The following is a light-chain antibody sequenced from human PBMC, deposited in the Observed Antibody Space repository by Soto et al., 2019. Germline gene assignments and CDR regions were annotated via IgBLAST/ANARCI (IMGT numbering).Light chain of an antibody. CDR1: QSISSN. CDR3: QQYNNWPPLYT. J-gene: IGKJ2*01. V-gene: IGKV3-15*01. Sequence: EIVMTRSPATLSMSPGERATLSCRASQSISSNLAWYQQKPGQAPRLLIYGASTRATGIPARFSGSGSGTDFTLTISSLQSEDFAIYYCQQYNNWPPLYTFGQGTKLENK. CDR2: GAS.